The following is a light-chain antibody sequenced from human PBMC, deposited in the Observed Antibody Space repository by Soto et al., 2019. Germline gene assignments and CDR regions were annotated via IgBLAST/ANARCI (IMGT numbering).Light chain of an antibody. CDR3: QQSYSSPRT. Sequence: DIPITQSPSSLAASVGDRVTITCRAIQSISTHLNWYQQKPGKAPKVLIYGASRLQSGFPSRFSSSGSGTDFNLSISSLQPEYFSTYFCQQSYSSPRTFGQGNRVEI. CDR2: GAS. J-gene: IGKJ1*01. CDR1: QSISTH. V-gene: IGKV1-39*01.